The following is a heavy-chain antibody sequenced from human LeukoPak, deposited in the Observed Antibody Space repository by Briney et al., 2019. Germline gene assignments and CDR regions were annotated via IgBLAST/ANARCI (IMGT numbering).Heavy chain of an antibody. D-gene: IGHD3-9*01. CDR3: AKGGILTGYQFDY. CDR1: GFTFSSYG. J-gene: IGHJ4*02. Sequence: GGSLRLSCAASGFTFSSYGMHWVRQAPGKGLEWVAVISYDGSNKYYADSVKGRFTISRDNSRNMLYLQMNSLRAEDTAVYYCAKGGILTGYQFDYWGQGTLVTVSS. CDR2: ISYDGSNK. V-gene: IGHV3-30*18.